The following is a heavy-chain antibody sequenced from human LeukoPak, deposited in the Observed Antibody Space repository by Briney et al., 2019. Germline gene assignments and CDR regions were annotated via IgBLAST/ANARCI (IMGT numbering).Heavy chain of an antibody. CDR3: ARDLGVVGPTGS. D-gene: IGHD1-26*01. Sequence: SVKVSCKASGGTFSSYAISWVRQAPGQGLEWMGGIIPIFGSANYAQNFQGRVTITADESTTTAYMELSSLRSDDTAVYYCARDLGVVGPTGSWGQGTMVTVSS. V-gene: IGHV1-69*13. CDR1: GGTFSSYA. J-gene: IGHJ3*01. CDR2: IIPIFGSA.